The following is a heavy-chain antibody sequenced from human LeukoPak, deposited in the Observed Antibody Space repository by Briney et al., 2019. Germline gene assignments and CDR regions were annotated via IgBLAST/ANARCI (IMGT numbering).Heavy chain of an antibody. D-gene: IGHD6-19*01. CDR3: ARGSSGWYWFDP. Sequence: ASVKVSCKASGYTFTSYYMHWVRQAAGQGREWMGIINPSGGSTSYAQKFQGRVTMTRDMSTSTVYMELSSLRSEDTAVYYCARGSSGWYWFDPWGQGTLVTVSS. J-gene: IGHJ5*02. CDR1: GYTFTSYY. CDR2: INPSGGST. V-gene: IGHV1-46*01.